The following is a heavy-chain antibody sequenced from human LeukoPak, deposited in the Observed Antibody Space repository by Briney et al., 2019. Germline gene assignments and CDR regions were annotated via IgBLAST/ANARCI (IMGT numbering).Heavy chain of an antibody. V-gene: IGHV5-51*01. CDR3: ARHRDIVVVVAATSGYMDG. Sequence: GESLQISCQGSGYSFTSYWIGWVRPMPGKGLEWMGIIYPGDSDTRYSPSFQGQVTISADKSISTAYLQWSSLKASDTAMYYCARHRDIVVVVAATSGYMDGGGKGTTVTVS. CDR1: GYSFTSYW. CDR2: IYPGDSDT. D-gene: IGHD2-15*01. J-gene: IGHJ6*03.